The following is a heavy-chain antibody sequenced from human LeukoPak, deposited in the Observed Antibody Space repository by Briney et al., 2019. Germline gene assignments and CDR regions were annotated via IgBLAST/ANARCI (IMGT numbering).Heavy chain of an antibody. V-gene: IGHV3-15*04. CDR2: TVSEIDGGTT. CDR3: TTDEDWNYARKDV. Sequence: GGSLRLSCAASGITFNYAWMSWVRQVPGKGLEWVGQTVSEIDGGTTDYAAPVKGRFTISRDDSKSTLYLQMNSLKIEDTAVYYCTTDEDWNYARKDVWGQGATVIVSS. J-gene: IGHJ6*02. CDR1: GITFNYAW. D-gene: IGHD1-7*01.